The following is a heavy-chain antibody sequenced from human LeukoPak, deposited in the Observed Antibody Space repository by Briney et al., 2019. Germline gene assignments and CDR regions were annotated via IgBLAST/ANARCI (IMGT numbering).Heavy chain of an antibody. J-gene: IGHJ3*02. V-gene: IGHV4-34*01. CDR3: ASAMIGVPDDAFDT. D-gene: IGHD3-22*01. CDR2: INHSGST. CDR1: GGSFSGYY. Sequence: NPSETLSLTCAVYGGSFSGYYWSWLRQPPGKGLQWLGEINHSGSTNYNPSLKSRVTISVDTSKNQFSLKLSSVTAADTAVYYCASAMIGVPDDAFDTWGQGTMVTVSS.